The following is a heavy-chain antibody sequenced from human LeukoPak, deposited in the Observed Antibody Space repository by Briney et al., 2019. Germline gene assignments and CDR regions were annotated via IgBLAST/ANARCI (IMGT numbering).Heavy chain of an antibody. CDR3: ARSGLGIPGDFDY. D-gene: IGHD7-27*01. CDR1: GGTISSYA. CDR2: IIPILGIA. J-gene: IGHJ4*02. Sequence: AASVKVSCKASGGTISSYAISWVRQAPGQGLEWMGRIIPILGIANYAQKFQGRVTITADKSTSTAYMELSSLRSEDTAVYYCARSGLGIPGDFDYWGQGTLVTVSS. V-gene: IGHV1-69*04.